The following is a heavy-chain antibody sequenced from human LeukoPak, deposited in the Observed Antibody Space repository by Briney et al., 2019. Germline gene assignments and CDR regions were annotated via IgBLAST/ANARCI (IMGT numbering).Heavy chain of an antibody. J-gene: IGHJ6*03. Sequence: SETLSLTCAVYGGSFSGYYWSWIRQAPSPGKGLEWIGYFYYSGSTNYNPSLKSRVTISVDTSKNQFSLKLSSVTAADTAVYYCARGGRSYYYMDVWGKGTTVTVSS. CDR1: GGSFSGYY. CDR2: FYYSGST. CDR3: ARGGRSYYYMDV. V-gene: IGHV4-59*01.